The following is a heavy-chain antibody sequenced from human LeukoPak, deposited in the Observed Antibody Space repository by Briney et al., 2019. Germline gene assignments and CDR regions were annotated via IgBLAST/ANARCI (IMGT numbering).Heavy chain of an antibody. Sequence: ASVKVSCRASGYTFTSYGISWVRQAPGQGLEWMGWISAYNGKTNYAQKLQGRVTMTTDTSTSTAYMELRSLRYDDTAVYYCARDGVWGGYYDILTGYRASDYWGQGTLVTVSS. CDR1: GYTFTSYG. CDR2: ISAYNGKT. J-gene: IGHJ4*02. D-gene: IGHD3-9*01. CDR3: ARDGVWGGYYDILTGYRASDY. V-gene: IGHV1-18*01.